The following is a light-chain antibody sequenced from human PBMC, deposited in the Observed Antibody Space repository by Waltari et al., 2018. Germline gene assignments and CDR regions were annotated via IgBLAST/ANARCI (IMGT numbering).Light chain of an antibody. Sequence: DIVLTQSPGTLSLSPEESATLSCRASQTVRTTYLAWYQQKPGQAPTLLIYGASSRATGIPDRFSGSGSGTDFSLTISSLEPEDFAVYYCQQYDISPLTFGGGTKVEIK. J-gene: IGKJ4*01. V-gene: IGKV3-20*01. CDR3: QQYDISPLT. CDR2: GAS. CDR1: QTVRTTY.